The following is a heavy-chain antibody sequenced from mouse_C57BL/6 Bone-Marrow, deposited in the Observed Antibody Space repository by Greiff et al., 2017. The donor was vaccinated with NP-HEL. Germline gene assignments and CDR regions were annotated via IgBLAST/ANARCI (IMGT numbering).Heavy chain of an antibody. CDR3: GYGSSYWYFDV. CDR1: GFSLTSYG. CDR2: IWSGGST. J-gene: IGHJ1*03. V-gene: IGHV2-2*01. D-gene: IGHD1-1*01. Sequence: QVQLQQSGPGLVQPSQSLSITCTVSGFSLTSYGVHWVRQSPGKGLEWLGVIWSGGSTDYNAAFISRLSISKDNSKSQVFFKMNSLQADDTAIYYCGYGSSYWYFDVWGTGTTVTVSS.